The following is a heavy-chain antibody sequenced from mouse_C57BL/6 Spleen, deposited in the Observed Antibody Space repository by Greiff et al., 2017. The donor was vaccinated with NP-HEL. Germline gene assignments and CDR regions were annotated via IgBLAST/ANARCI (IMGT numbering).Heavy chain of an antibody. V-gene: IGHV5-6*01. CDR2: ISSGGSYT. D-gene: IGHD1-1*01. CDR3: AREDYGSGRYYAMDY. J-gene: IGHJ4*01. CDR1: GFTFSSYG. Sequence: EVMLVESGGDLVKPGGSLKLSCAASGFTFSSYGMSWVRQTPDKRLEWVATISSGGSYTYYPDSVKGRFTISRDNDKNTLYLQMSSLKSEDTAMYYCAREDYGSGRYYAMDYWGQGTSVTVAS.